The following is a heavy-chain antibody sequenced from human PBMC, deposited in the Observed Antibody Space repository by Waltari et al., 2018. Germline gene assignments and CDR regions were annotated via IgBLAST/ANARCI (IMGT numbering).Heavy chain of an antibody. J-gene: IGHJ3*02. D-gene: IGHD3-10*01. CDR3: ATALGDRSSASRAFDI. Sequence: EVQLLQSGTELKKPGTTVKISCQVSGYTLTDYYIHWVQQAPGKGPHWMGLVDPENGETRYAEQFQGRVTITADTSTDTAYMELSSLRSEDTAVYYCATALGDRSSASRAFDIWGLGTMITVSS. V-gene: IGHV1-69-2*01. CDR2: VDPENGET. CDR1: GYTLTDYY.